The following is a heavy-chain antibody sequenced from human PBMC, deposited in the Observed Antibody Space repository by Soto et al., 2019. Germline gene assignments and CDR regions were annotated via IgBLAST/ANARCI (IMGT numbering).Heavy chain of an antibody. J-gene: IGHJ4*02. Sequence: GGSLRLSCAASGFTFSTYWMHWVRQAPGKGLVWVSRIKTDGSVTTYADSVKGRFTISRDNAKNTLYLQMNTLRAEDTAVYYCARDLGGSHDYRGRGTLVTVSS. CDR3: ARDLGGSHDY. CDR2: IKTDGSVT. V-gene: IGHV3-74*01. CDR1: GFTFSTYW. D-gene: IGHD3-16*01.